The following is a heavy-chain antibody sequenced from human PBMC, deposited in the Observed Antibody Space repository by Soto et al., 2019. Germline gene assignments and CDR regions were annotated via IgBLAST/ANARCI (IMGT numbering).Heavy chain of an antibody. J-gene: IGHJ4*02. CDR1: GGSIGSGVYF. D-gene: IGHD3-9*01. V-gene: IGHV4-61*08. CDR2: ISYTGST. Sequence: SETLSLTCTVSGGSIGSGVYFWSWIRQPPGKGLEWIGFISYTGSTNYNPSLKSRVTISVDTSKNQFSLKLSSVTAADTAVYYCARANYDFLTGYYPDYFDYWGQGTLVTVSS. CDR3: ARANYDFLTGYYPDYFDY.